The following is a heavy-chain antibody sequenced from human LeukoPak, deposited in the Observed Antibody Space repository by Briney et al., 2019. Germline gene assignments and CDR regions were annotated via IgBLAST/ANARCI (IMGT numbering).Heavy chain of an antibody. J-gene: IGHJ4*02. CDR2: IPYDGSNK. Sequence: GRSLTPSCPASGFTFTSYCMHWVRPPACKGLEWVAVIPYDGSNKYYTDAVKGQFTISRDNSKNTLYLQMNSLRAEDTAVYYCAKDRRRGYSYGYSRGLDDYWGQGTLVTVSS. CDR3: AKDRRRGYSYGYSRGLDDY. CDR1: GFTFTSYC. V-gene: IGHV3-30*18. D-gene: IGHD5-18*01.